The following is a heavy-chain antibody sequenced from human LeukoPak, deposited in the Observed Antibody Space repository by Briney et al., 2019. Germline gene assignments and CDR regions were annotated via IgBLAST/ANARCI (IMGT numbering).Heavy chain of an antibody. CDR3: ARSFSPNYYDLLDY. V-gene: IGHV4-59*01. J-gene: IGHJ4*02. D-gene: IGHD3-22*01. CDR2: IYYSGST. Sequence: SETLSLTCTVSGGSISTYYWSWIRQPPGKGLEWIGYIYYSGSTNYTPSLKSRVTISLDTSKNPFSLKLNSVTAADTAMYYCARSFSPNYYDLLDYWGQGTLVTVSS. CDR1: GGSISTYY.